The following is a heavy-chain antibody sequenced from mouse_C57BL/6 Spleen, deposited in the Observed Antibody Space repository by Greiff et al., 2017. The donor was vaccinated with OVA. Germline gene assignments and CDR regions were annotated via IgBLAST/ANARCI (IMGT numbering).Heavy chain of an antibody. J-gene: IGHJ2*01. Sequence: QVQLQQSGAELVKPGASVKISCKASGYAFSSYWMNWVKQRPGKGLEWIGQIYPGDGDTNYNGKFKGKATLTADKSSSTAYMQLSSLTSEDSAVYFCARGEQLRLRFLDYWGQGTTLTVSS. CDR1: GYAFSSYW. CDR2: IYPGDGDT. CDR3: ARGEQLRLRFLDY. V-gene: IGHV1-80*01. D-gene: IGHD3-2*02.